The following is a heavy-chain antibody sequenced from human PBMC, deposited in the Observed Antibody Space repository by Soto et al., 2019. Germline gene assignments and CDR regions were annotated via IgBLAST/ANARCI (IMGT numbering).Heavy chain of an antibody. Sequence: PGGSLRLSCAASGFTFSSYGMHWVRQAPGKGLEWVAVISYDGSNKYYADSVKGRFTISRDNSKNTLYLQMNSLRAEDTAVYYCAKDVHRIAVYHYGMDVWGQGTTVTVSS. J-gene: IGHJ6*02. CDR2: ISYDGSNK. CDR1: GFTFSSYG. D-gene: IGHD6-13*01. CDR3: AKDVHRIAVYHYGMDV. V-gene: IGHV3-30*18.